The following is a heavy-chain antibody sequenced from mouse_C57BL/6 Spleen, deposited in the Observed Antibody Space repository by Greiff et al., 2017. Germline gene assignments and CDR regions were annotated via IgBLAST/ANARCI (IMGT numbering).Heavy chain of an antibody. CDR2: IYPGSGST. J-gene: IGHJ3*01. V-gene: IGHV1-55*01. CDR3: AREESTVVTTTAY. Sequence: QVQLQQPGAELVKPGASVKMSCKASGYTFTSYWITWVKQRPGQGLEWIGEIYPGSGSTTYNEKFKSKATLTVDTSSSTAYMQLSSLTSEDTAVYYCAREESTVVTTTAYWGQGTLVTVSA. D-gene: IGHD2-2*01. CDR1: GYTFTSYW.